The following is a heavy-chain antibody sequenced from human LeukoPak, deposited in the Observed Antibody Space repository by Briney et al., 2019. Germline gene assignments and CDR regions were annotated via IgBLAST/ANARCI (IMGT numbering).Heavy chain of an antibody. CDR3: AKDSAFYYIDV. CDR1: GFTFSDYY. Sequence: GGSLRLSCAASGFTFSDYYMSWIRQAPGKGLEWVSYISSSGSTIYYADSVKGRFTISRDNAKNSLYLQMNSLRAEDTAVYYCAKDSAFYYIDVWGKGTTVIISS. V-gene: IGHV3-11*04. CDR2: ISSSGSTI. J-gene: IGHJ6*03. D-gene: IGHD3-10*01.